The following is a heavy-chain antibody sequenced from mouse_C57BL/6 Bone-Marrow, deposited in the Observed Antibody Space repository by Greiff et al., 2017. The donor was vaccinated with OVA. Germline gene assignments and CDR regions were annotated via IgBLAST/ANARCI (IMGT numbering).Heavy chain of an antibody. J-gene: IGHJ2*01. D-gene: IGHD2-2*01. CDR1: GYTFTSYG. CDR2: IYPRSGNT. Sequence: QVQLQQSGAELARPGASVKLSCKASGYTFTSYGISWVKQRTGQGLEWIGEIYPRSGNTSYNEKFKGKATLTADKSSSTAYMELRSLTSEDSAVYFCARLGLLWLRDYWGQGTTLTVSS. V-gene: IGHV1-81*01. CDR3: ARLGLLWLRDY.